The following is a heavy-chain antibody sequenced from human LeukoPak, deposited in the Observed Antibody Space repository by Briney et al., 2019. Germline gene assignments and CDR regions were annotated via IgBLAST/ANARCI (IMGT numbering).Heavy chain of an antibody. J-gene: IGHJ6*02. D-gene: IGHD2-15*01. V-gene: IGHV3-53*01. CDR3: ARDLVVEAATLDYGMDV. CDR2: IYSGGRT. Sequence: GGSLRLSCAASGFTVSSNYMSWVRQAPGEGLEWVSVIYSGGRTDYADSVKDRFTISRDNSENTVYLQMSSLRAEDTAVYYCARDLVVEAATLDYGMDVWGQGTTVTVSS. CDR1: GFTVSSNY.